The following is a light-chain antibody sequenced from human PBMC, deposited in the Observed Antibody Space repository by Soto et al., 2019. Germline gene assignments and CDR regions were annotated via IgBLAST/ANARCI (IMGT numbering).Light chain of an antibody. Sequence: QSALTQPASVSGSPGQSITISCTGNSSDVGGYNYVSWYQQHPGKAPKLMIYEVSNRPSGVSNRFSGSKSGNTASLTISGLQAEDEADYYCQVWDINTYHVVFGGGTKLTVL. V-gene: IGLV2-14*01. CDR3: QVWDINTYHVV. J-gene: IGLJ2*01. CDR2: EVS. CDR1: SSDVGGYNY.